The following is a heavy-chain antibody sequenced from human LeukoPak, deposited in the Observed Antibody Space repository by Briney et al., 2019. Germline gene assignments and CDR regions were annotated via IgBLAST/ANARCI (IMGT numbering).Heavy chain of an antibody. CDR3: ARDLEPYYYDSSGYYAD. J-gene: IGHJ4*02. CDR2: ISSRGSTI. D-gene: IGHD3-22*01. Sequence: GGSLRLSCAASGFTFSDYYMSWIRQAPGKGLEWVSYISSRGSTIYHADSVKGRFTISRDNAKNSLYLQMNSLRAEDTAVYYCARDLEPYYYDSSGYYADWGQGTLVTVSS. V-gene: IGHV3-11*01. CDR1: GFTFSDYY.